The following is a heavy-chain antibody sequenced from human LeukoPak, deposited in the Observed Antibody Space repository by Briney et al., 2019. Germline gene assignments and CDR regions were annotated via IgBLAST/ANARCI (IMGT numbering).Heavy chain of an antibody. D-gene: IGHD5-18*01. CDR1: GFTFSSYA. CDR2: TSGSGGST. CDR3: AKSHRAYSYLDAFDI. J-gene: IGHJ3*02. Sequence: GGSLRLSCAASGFTFSSYAMSWVRQAPGKGLEWVSATSGSGGSTYYADSVKGRFTISRDNSKNTLYLQMNSLRAEDTAVYYCAKSHRAYSYLDAFDIWGQGTMVTVSS. V-gene: IGHV3-23*01.